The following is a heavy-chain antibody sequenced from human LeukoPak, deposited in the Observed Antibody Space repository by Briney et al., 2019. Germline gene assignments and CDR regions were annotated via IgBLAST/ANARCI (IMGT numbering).Heavy chain of an antibody. V-gene: IGHV4-30-2*01. D-gene: IGHD6-13*01. CDR2: IYHSGST. CDR1: GGSISSGGYS. CDR3: ARQGYSSSWYDY. Sequence: PSETLSLTCAVSGGSISSGGYSWSWIRQPPGKGLEWIGYIYHSGSTYYNPSLKSRVTISVDRSKNQFSLKLSSVTAADTAVYYCARQGYSSSWYDYWGQGTLVTVSS. J-gene: IGHJ4*02.